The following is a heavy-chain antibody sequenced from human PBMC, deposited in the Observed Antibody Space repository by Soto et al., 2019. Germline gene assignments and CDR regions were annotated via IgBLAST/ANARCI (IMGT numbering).Heavy chain of an antibody. CDR3: AREVRGRNYYYGMAA. V-gene: IGHV1-8*01. Sequence: GASVKVSCKASGYTFTSYDINCVRQATGQGLEWMGWMNPNSGNTGYAQKFQGRVTMTRNTSISTAYMELSSLRSEDTAVYYCAREVRGRNYYYGMAAWXQGTTVTVSS. CDR1: GYTFTSYD. CDR2: MNPNSGNT. J-gene: IGHJ6*02.